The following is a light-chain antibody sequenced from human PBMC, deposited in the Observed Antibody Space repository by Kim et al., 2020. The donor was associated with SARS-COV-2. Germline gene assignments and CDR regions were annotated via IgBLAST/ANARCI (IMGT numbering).Light chain of an antibody. J-gene: IGLJ2*01. CDR2: STS. CDR3: LLHYGTAQLWV. CDR1: TGAVTSSYY. Sequence: QTVVTQEPSLTVSPGGTVTLTCASSTGAVTSSYYATWFQQKPGQAPRALIYSTSNRHSWTPARFSGSLLGGKAALTLSGAQPEDEADYYCLLHYGTAQLWVFGGGTQLTVL. V-gene: IGLV7-43*01.